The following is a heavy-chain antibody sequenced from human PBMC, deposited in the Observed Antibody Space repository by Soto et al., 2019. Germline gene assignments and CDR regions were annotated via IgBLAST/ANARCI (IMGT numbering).Heavy chain of an antibody. CDR3: ARDRTEARRANAFDI. V-gene: IGHV3-21*01. CDR2: ISSSSSYI. Sequence: GGSLRLSCAASGFTFSSYSMNWVRQAPGKGLEWVSSISSSSSYIYYADSVKGRFTISRDNAKNSLYLQMNSLRAEDTAVYYCARDRTEARRANAFDIWGQGTMVTVSS. J-gene: IGHJ3*02. CDR1: GFTFSSYS.